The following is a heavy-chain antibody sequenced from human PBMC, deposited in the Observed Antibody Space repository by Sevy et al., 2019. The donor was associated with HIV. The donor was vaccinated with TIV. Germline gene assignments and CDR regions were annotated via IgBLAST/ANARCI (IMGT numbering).Heavy chain of an antibody. J-gene: IGHJ4*02. CDR1: GFTFSSYA. CDR3: ARDLPHLLPWELSRGSDY. V-gene: IGHV3-30*04. D-gene: IGHD3-16*01. CDR2: ISHDEILK. Sequence: GGSLRLSCAASGFTFSSYALHWFRQAPGNGLEWVAVISHDEILKEYADSVKGRFTISRDSSKNTIYLEMNSLRPEDTAVYYCARDLPHLLPWELSRGSDYWGQRTLVTVSS.